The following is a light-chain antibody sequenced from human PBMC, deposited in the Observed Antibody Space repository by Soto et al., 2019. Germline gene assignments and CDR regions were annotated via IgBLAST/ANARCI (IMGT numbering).Light chain of an antibody. CDR3: SSNTSSSTPVV. Sequence: QSALTQPASVSGSPGQSITISCTGTSSDVGGYNYVSWYQQHPGKAPKLMIYDVSNRPSGVSNRFSGSKSGNTASLTISGLQAEDEADYSCSSNTSSSTPVVFGGGTKLTVL. CDR2: DVS. J-gene: IGLJ2*01. CDR1: SSDVGGYNY. V-gene: IGLV2-14*01.